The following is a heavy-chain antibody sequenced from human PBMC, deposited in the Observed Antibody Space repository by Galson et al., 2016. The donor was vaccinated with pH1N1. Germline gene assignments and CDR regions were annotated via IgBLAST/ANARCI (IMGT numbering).Heavy chain of an antibody. CDR2: IKSSGTNI. CDR1: GFTFSSYA. CDR3: ARSAGTDYFYMDV. J-gene: IGHJ6*03. Sequence: SLRLSCAGSGFTFSSYAMNWVRQAPGKGLEWISYIKSSGTNIYYADSVKGRFTFSRDNAKNSLYLQMNSLRAEDTANYYCARSAGTDYFYMDVWGIGTTVTVSS. V-gene: IGHV3-48*03. D-gene: IGHD6-13*01.